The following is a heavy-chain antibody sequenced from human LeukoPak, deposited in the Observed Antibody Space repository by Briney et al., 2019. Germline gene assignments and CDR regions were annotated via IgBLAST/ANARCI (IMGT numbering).Heavy chain of an antibody. D-gene: IGHD6-13*01. V-gene: IGHV4-4*07. Sequence: PSETLSLTCTVSGGSISSYYWSWIRQPAGKGLEWIGRIYTSGSTNYNPSLKSRVTMSVDTSKNQFSLKLSSVTAADTAVYCCARDSPYSSSWYPTAYFDYWGQGTLVTVSS. CDR3: ARDSPYSSSWYPTAYFDY. CDR2: IYTSGST. J-gene: IGHJ4*02. CDR1: GGSISSYY.